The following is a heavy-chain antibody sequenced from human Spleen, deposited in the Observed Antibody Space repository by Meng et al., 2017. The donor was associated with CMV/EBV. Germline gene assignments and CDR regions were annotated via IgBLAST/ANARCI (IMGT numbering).Heavy chain of an antibody. CDR1: GGTFSSYT. D-gene: IGHD6-19*01. Sequence: ASVKVSCKASGGTFSSYTISWVRQAPGQGLEWMGWMNPNSGNTGYAQKFQGRVTITRNTSISTAYMELSSLRSEDTAVYYCARGARGYSSGWYRIDYWGQGTLVTVSS. V-gene: IGHV1-8*03. CDR3: ARGARGYSSGWYRIDY. J-gene: IGHJ4*02. CDR2: MNPNSGNT.